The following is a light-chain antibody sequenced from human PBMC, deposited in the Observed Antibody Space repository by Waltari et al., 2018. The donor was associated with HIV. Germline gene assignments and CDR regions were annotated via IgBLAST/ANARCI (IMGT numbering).Light chain of an antibody. CDR3: SSYANKNGFYVV. CDR1: NSDIGGYNY. V-gene: IGLV2-8*01. J-gene: IGLJ2*01. CDR2: EVT. Sequence: QSALTQPPSASGSPGQSVTISRTGTNSDIGGYNYVPWYQQHPGKAPKLVISEVTKRPSGVPGRFSGSKSGTTASLTVSGLQAEDEADYYCSSYANKNGFYVVFGGGTRLTVL.